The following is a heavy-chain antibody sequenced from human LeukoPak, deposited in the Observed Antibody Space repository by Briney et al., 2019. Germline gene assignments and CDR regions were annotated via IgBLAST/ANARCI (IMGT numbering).Heavy chain of an antibody. CDR1: GGSIGSGTYY. V-gene: IGHV4-39*07. Sequence: SEALSLTCTVSGGSIGSGTYYWGWIRQSPGKGLEWIGSIYYSGSTNYNPSLKSRVTISVDTSKNQFSLKLSSVTAADTAVYYCARVGNPLVTVFAWFDPWGQGTLVTVSS. D-gene: IGHD3-3*01. CDR2: IYYSGST. CDR3: ARVGNPLVTVFAWFDP. J-gene: IGHJ5*02.